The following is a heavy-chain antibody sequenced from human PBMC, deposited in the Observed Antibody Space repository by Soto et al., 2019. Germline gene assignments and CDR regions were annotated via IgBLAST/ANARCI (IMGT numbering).Heavy chain of an antibody. Sequence: QSQTLSLTCAISGDSVSSNSAAWNWIRQSPSRGLEWLGRTYYRSKWYNDYAVSVKSRITINPDTSKNQFSLQLNSVTPEATAVYYCAREKRIAVAGTDYYYYGMDVWGQGTTVTVSS. CDR1: GDSVSSNSAA. CDR2: TYYRSKWYN. J-gene: IGHJ6*02. D-gene: IGHD6-19*01. V-gene: IGHV6-1*01. CDR3: AREKRIAVAGTDYYYYGMDV.